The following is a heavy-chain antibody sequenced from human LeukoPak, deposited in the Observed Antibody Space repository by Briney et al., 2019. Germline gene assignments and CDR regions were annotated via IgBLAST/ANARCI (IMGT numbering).Heavy chain of an antibody. Sequence: AETLSLTCGVYGVSFSGYYWSWVRQPPGKGLEGVGEIDHSGSTNYFPFLKSRVTISLDTSKNQFSLKLTSVTAADTAVYYCARAASIAVTGTFWLDPWGPGTLVTVSS. J-gene: IGHJ5*02. D-gene: IGHD6-19*01. CDR1: GVSFSGYY. CDR3: ARAASIAVTGTFWLDP. V-gene: IGHV4-34*01. CDR2: IDHSGST.